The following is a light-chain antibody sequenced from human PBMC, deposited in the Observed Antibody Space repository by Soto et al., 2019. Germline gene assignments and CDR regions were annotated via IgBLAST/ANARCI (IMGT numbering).Light chain of an antibody. V-gene: IGKV1-5*03. J-gene: IGKJ1*01. CDR1: QNINSW. Sequence: IHMTQSASTLSASVGNRVTISCRASQNINSWLAWYQQKPGKAPHLLIYKVSNLQSGVPSRFSGSGYGTEFNLTISSLQTDDFATYYCQHYNSYSEAFGQGTKVDIK. CDR2: KVS. CDR3: QHYNSYSEA.